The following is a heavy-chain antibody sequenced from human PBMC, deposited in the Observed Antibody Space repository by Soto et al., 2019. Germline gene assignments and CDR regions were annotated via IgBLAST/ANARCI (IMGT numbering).Heavy chain of an antibody. V-gene: IGHV3-7*05. CDR1: GFTFSDYW. Sequence: EVQLVESGGGLVQPGGSLRLSCAAYGFTFSDYWMSWVRQAPGKGPEWVANIRGDGSENYYADSVKGRFTISRDNAKSTLFLQMNSLRAEDTAVYYCARCVGAVPGSNWGQGTLVTVSP. CDR2: IRGDGSEN. D-gene: IGHD6-19*01. J-gene: IGHJ4*02. CDR3: ARCVGAVPGSN.